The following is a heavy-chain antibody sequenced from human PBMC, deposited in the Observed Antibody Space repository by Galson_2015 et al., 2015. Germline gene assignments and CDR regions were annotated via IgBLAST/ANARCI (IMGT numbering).Heavy chain of an antibody. CDR2: ISSSSSYI. D-gene: IGHD3-22*01. Sequence: SLRLSCAASGFTFSSYSMNWVRQAPGKGLEWVSSISSSSSYIYYADSVKGRFTISRDNAKNSLYLQMNSLRAEDTAVYYCARDSSNSVYYYDEGLAFDIWGQGTMVTVSS. V-gene: IGHV3-21*01. J-gene: IGHJ3*02. CDR3: ARDSSNSVYYYDEGLAFDI. CDR1: GFTFSSYS.